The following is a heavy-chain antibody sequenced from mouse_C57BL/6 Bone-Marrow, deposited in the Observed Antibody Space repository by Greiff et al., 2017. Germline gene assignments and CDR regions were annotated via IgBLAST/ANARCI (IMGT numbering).Heavy chain of an antibody. CDR1: GFSLTSYG. V-gene: IGHV2-5*01. CDR3: AKKGKGFWFAY. J-gene: IGHJ3*01. Sequence: VQLVESGPGLVQPSQSLSITCTVSGFSLTSYGVHWVRQSPGKGLEWLGVIWRGGSTDYNAAFMSRLNITKDNSKSQVFFKMNSLQADDTAIYYCAKKGKGFWFAYWGQGTLVTVSA. CDR2: IWRGGST.